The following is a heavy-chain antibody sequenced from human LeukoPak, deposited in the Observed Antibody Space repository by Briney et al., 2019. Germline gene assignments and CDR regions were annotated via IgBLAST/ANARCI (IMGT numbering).Heavy chain of an antibody. J-gene: IGHJ4*02. CDR1: GDSTSGVSYY. V-gene: IGHV4-39*07. Sequence: SETLSLTCTVSGDSTSGVSYYWGWVRQPPGKGLEWIGSIHSSGSAHYNPSLKSRVTISADTSKKQFSLKLSSATAAYTAMYYCARGIPYYYDSSASYYLHYFDYWGQGTLVTVSS. CDR2: IHSSGSA. CDR3: ARGIPYYYDSSASYYLHYFDY. D-gene: IGHD3-22*01.